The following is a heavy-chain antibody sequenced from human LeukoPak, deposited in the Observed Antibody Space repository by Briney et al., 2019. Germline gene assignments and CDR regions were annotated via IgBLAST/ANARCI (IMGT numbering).Heavy chain of an antibody. CDR3: ARDSSSWYGGFDY. D-gene: IGHD6-13*01. CDR2: INHSGST. CDR1: GGSFSGFY. V-gene: IGHV4-34*01. Sequence: SETLSLTCAVYGGSFSGFYWSWIRQPPGKGLEWFGEINHSGSTNYNPSLKSRVTISVDTSKNQFSLKLSSVTAADTAVYYCARDSSSWYGGFDYWGQGTLVTVSS. J-gene: IGHJ4*02.